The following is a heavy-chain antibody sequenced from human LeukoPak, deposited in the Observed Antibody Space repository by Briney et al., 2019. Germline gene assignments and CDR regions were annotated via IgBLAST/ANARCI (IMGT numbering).Heavy chain of an antibody. CDR3: ASVSIAARYYFDY. CDR2: INPNSGGT. CDR1: GYTFTGYY. V-gene: IGHV1-2*02. D-gene: IGHD6-6*01. Sequence: GASVKVSCKASGYTFTGYYMHWVRQAPGQGLEWMGWINPNSGGTNYAQKFQGRVTMTRDTSISTAYMELSRLRSDDTAVYYCASVSIAARYYFDYWGQGTLVTVSS. J-gene: IGHJ4*02.